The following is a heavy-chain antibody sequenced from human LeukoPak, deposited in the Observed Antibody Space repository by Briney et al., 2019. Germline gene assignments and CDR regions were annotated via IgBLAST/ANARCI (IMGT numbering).Heavy chain of an antibody. V-gene: IGHV3-33*01. J-gene: IGHJ4*02. CDR3: ARDQLVAATIDY. Sequence: GGSLRLSCAASGFTFSSYGMHWVRQAPGKGLEWVAVIWYDGSNKYYGDSVKGRFTISRDNSKNTLYLQMNSLRDEDTAVYYCARDQLVAATIDYWGQGTLVTVSS. CDR1: GFTFSSYG. D-gene: IGHD2-15*01. CDR2: IWYDGSNK.